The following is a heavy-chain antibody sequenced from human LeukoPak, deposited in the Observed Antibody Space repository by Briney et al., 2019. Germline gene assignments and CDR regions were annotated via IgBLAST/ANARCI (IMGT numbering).Heavy chain of an antibody. CDR2: IYHSGST. V-gene: IGHV4-38-2*02. CDR1: GGSISSGYY. D-gene: IGHD2-2*02. CDR3: ARHRYCSSTSCYTVGYYFDY. J-gene: IGHJ4*02. Sequence: SETLSLTRTVSGGSISSGYYWGWIRQPPGKGLEWIGSIYHSGSTYYNPSLKSRVTISVDTSKNQFSLKLSSVTAADTAVYYCARHRYCSSTSCYTVGYYFDYWGQGTLVTVSS.